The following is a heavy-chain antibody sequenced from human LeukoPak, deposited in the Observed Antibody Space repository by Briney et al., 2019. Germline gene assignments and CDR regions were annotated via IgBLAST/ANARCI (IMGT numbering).Heavy chain of an antibody. J-gene: IGHJ4*02. CDR1: GFTFRNYG. Sequence: GGSLRLSCAASGFTFRNYGMSWVRQAPGKGLEWVSGTIGTGDSKFYADPVKGRFTISRDNSRNTLYLHMNSLRVDDTAVYYCSSLYNDYGDYWGQGALVTVSS. CDR2: TIGTGDSK. V-gene: IGHV3-23*01. CDR3: SSLYNDYGDY. D-gene: IGHD5-24*01.